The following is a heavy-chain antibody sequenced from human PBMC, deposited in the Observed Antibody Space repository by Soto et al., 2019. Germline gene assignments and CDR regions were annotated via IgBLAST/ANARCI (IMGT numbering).Heavy chain of an antibody. D-gene: IGHD2-15*01. V-gene: IGHV4-61*01. CDR2: IYYSGST. J-gene: IGHJ6*01. CDR1: GASVSGPTYY. Sequence: PSDTLSLTCTVSGASVSGPTYYWNWIRQPPGKGLEWIGYIYYSGSTNCNPSLKSRVTISVDTSKNQFSLKLSSVTAADTAVYFCARRVVTVAATGGMDVWGQGTTVTVSS. CDR3: ARRVVTVAATGGMDV.